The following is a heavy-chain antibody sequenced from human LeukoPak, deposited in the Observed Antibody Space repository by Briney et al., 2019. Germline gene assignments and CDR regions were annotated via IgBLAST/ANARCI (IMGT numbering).Heavy chain of an antibody. CDR2: IYYSGST. J-gene: IGHJ3*02. V-gene: IGHV4-59*01. CDR1: GGSISHYY. CDR3: ARPSSHCSGGSCYSDAFDI. D-gene: IGHD2-15*01. Sequence: SETLSLTCTVSGGSISHYYWSWIRQPPGKGLEWIGYIYYSGSTNYNPSLKSRVTISVDTSKNQFSLKLSSVTAADTAVYYCARPSSHCSGGSCYSDAFDIWGQGTMVTVSS.